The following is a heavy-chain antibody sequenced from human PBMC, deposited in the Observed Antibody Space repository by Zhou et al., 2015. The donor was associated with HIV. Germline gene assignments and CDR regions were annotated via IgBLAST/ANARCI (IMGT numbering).Heavy chain of an antibody. CDR2: IIPIFGTA. J-gene: IGHJ2*01. CDR1: GGTFSSYA. CDR3: ARGGSHDYVEADPIRS. V-gene: IGHV1-69*01. Sequence: QVHLVQSGAELRKAGSSVKVSCKASGGTFSSYAISWVRQAPGQGLEWMGGIIPIFGTANYAQKFQGRVTITADESTSTAYMELSSLRSEDTAVYYCARGGSHDYVEADPIRSWGRGTLVTVSS. D-gene: IGHD4-17*01.